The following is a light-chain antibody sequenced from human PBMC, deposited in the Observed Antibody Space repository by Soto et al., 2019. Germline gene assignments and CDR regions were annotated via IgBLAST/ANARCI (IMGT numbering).Light chain of an antibody. J-gene: IGKJ5*01. V-gene: IGKV1-9*01. CDR2: AAS. CDR3: QQLDSFPLT. CDR1: QGISNH. Sequence: DIPLTQSPSFLSASVGDRVTITCRASQGISNHLAWYQQKPGKAPKLLIYAASTLQSGVPSRFSGSGSGTEFTLTISSLQPEDFASYYCQQLDSFPLTFGQGTRLEIK.